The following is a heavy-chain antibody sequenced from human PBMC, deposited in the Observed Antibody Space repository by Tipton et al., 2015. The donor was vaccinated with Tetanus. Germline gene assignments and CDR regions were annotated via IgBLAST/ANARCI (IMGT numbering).Heavy chain of an antibody. D-gene: IGHD6-19*01. CDR2: IYYSGST. V-gene: IGHV4-31*03. J-gene: IGHJ3*02. Sequence: TLSLTCTVSGGSISSGGYYWSWIRQHPGKGLEWIGYIYYSGSTYYNPSLKSRVTISVDTSKNQFSLKLSSVTAADTAVYYCARDGKTIPFSSGWYWDDAFDIWGQGTMVTVSS. CDR3: ARDGKTIPFSSGWYWDDAFDI. CDR1: GGSISSGGYY.